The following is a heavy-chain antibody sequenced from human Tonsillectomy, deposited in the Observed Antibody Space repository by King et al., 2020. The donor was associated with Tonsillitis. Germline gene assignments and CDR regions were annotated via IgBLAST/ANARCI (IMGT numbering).Heavy chain of an antibody. CDR1: GFTFSSYA. J-gene: IGHJ4*02. CDR3: AKGAPGIAVAGSGAFDY. V-gene: IGHV3-23*04. D-gene: IGHD6-19*01. Sequence: VQLVESGGGLVQPGGSLRLSCAASGFTFSSYAMSWVRQAPGKGLEWVSGISGSGGDTYFADPVKDRFTISRDNSMNTLYRQMNSLRAEDTAVYYCAKGAPGIAVAGSGAFDYWGQGTLVTVSS. CDR2: ISGSGGDT.